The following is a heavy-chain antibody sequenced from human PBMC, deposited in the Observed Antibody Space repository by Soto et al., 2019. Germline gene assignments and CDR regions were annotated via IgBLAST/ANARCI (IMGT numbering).Heavy chain of an antibody. CDR3: AKVRIPHGKMEMIFDYGDYLDY. D-gene: IGHD4-17*01. V-gene: IGHV3-23*01. Sequence: PGGSLRLSCAASGFTFSSYPMSWVRQAPGKGLDWVSAIGVRGGDTFYADSVKGRFTISRDNAKNTLYLHMNSLRAEDTAVYYCAKVRIPHGKMEMIFDYGDYLDYWGQGTLVTVSS. CDR1: GFTFSSYP. CDR2: IGVRGGDT. J-gene: IGHJ4*02.